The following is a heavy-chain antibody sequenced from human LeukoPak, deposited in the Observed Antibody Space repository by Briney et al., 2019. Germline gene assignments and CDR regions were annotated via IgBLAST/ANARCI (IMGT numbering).Heavy chain of an antibody. V-gene: IGHV4-39*07. CDR3: ARSEYDFWSGYPPILNWFDP. Sequence: SETLSLTCTVSGGSISSSSYYWGWIRQPPGKGLEWIGSIYYSGSTYYNPSLKSRVTISVDTSKNQFSLKLSSVTAADTAVYYCARSEYDFWSGYPPILNWFDPWGQGTLVTVSS. J-gene: IGHJ5*02. CDR2: IYYSGST. D-gene: IGHD3-3*01. CDR1: GGSISSSSYY.